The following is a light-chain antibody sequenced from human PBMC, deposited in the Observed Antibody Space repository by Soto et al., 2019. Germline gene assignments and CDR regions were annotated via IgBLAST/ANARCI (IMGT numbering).Light chain of an antibody. CDR2: KAS. J-gene: IGKJ1*01. Sequence: DIQITQSPSTLPASVVDRVTITFLASQSISNWLAWYQQKPGKAPNLLIYKASTLESGVPSRFSGSGSGTEFTLTVSSLQPDDFATYYCQKYNAYSRMFGQGTKVDIK. V-gene: IGKV1-5*03. CDR3: QKYNAYSRM. CDR1: QSISNW.